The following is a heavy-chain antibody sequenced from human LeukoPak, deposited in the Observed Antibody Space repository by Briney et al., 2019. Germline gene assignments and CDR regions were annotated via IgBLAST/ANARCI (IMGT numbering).Heavy chain of an antibody. J-gene: IGHJ4*02. V-gene: IGHV4-38-2*02. CDR2: IHHSGNT. CDR1: GGSISSYY. D-gene: IGHD3-22*01. CDR3: ARASYSYDINGWVPFDY. Sequence: SETLSLTCTVSGGSISSYYWGWIRQPPGKGLEWIGSIHHSGNTYYNPSLKSRVTISVDTSKNQFSLKLSSVTAADTAVYYCARASYSYDINGWVPFDYWGQGTLVTVSS.